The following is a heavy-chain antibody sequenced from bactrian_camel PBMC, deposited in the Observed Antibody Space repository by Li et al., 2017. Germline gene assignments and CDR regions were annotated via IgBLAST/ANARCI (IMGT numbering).Heavy chain of an antibody. D-gene: IGHD3*01. CDR3: AADCLWTQDYKHPPSRYNY. V-gene: IGHV3S9*01. CDR1: GHTERPYC. Sequence: VQLVESGGGSVQTGGSLRLSCVASGHTERPYCMGYFRQVAGEDREGVAGLDSDGITAYADSVKGRFTIAKDYAKNTLILQMNNLQPEDTAMYYCAADCLWTQDYKHPPSRYNYWGHGTQVTVS. J-gene: IGHJ4*01. CDR2: LDSDGIT.